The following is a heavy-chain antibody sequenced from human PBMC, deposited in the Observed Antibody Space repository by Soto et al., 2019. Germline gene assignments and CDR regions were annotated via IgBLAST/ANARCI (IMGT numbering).Heavy chain of an antibody. CDR1: GGSMSRYY. CDR3: ARDLNISSTDGTLDP. Sequence: SETLSLTCTVSGGSMSRYYWTWIRQPPGKGLEWIGNIHYTGSTNYNPSLKSRVTTLLGTSTSQFSLKVSSVTAADTAVYYCARDLNISSTDGTLDPWGHGTLVTVSS. J-gene: IGHJ5*02. CDR2: IHYTGST. V-gene: IGHV4-59*01.